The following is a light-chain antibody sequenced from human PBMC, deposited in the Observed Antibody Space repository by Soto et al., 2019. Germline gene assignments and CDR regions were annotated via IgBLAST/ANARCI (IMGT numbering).Light chain of an antibody. CDR3: QKYDDWLT. Sequence: EIVMTQSPATLPVSPGERATLSCRASQSVSSNLSWYQQKPAQAPRLLIYGASTRETGIPARFSGSGSGTEFTLTISRLQSEDFAFYYCQKYDDWLTFGGGTKVEIK. J-gene: IGKJ4*01. CDR1: QSVSSN. V-gene: IGKV3-15*01. CDR2: GAS.